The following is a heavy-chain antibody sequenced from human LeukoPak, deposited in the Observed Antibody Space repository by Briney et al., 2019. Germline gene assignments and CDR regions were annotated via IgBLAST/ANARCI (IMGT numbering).Heavy chain of an antibody. J-gene: IGHJ5*02. CDR3: ARGYYGDYA. V-gene: IGHV3-7*01. Sequence: GGSLRLSCAASGFTFSGYWMSWVRQAPGKGLECVANIKQDGSEKYYVDSVKGRFTISRDNAENSLFLQMNSLRAEDTAVYYCARGYYGDYAWGQGTLVTVSS. CDR2: IKQDGSEK. CDR1: GFTFSGYW. D-gene: IGHD4-17*01.